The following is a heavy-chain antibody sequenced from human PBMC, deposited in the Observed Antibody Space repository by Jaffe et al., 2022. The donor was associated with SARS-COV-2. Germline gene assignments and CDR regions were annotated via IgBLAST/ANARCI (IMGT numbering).Heavy chain of an antibody. D-gene: IGHD3-10*02. CDR1: GYSISGGYY. CDR2: IFHSGDA. Sequence: QVQLLESGPRLVKPSETLSLTCAVSGYSISGGYYWGWIRQPPGKSLEWIGSIFHSGDAYYNPSLRSRVSISVDTSKNHFSLRLSSVTAADTAVYFCARGWPYSHVLYYFDSWGQGTPVTVSS. J-gene: IGHJ4*02. V-gene: IGHV4-38-2*01. CDR3: ARGWPYSHVLYYFDS.